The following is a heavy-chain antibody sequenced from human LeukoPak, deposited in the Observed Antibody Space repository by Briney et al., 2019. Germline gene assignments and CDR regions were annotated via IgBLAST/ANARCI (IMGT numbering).Heavy chain of an antibody. CDR1: GFSFSSFA. CDR3: TKDPNGDYIGAFDP. Sequence: GGSLRLSCAASGFSFSSFAMTWVRQAPGKGLEWVSSITGGHYATYNTDSVKGRFTISRDDAKNTLYLQMNSLRADDTAIYYCTKDPNGDYIGAFDPWGQGTLVTVSS. V-gene: IGHV3-23*01. CDR2: ITGGHYAT. J-gene: IGHJ5*02. D-gene: IGHD4-17*01.